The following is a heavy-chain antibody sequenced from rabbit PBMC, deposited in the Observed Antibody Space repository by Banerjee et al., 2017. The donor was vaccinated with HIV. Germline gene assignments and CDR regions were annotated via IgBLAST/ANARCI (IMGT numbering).Heavy chain of an antibody. CDR2: IYAGSGDT. J-gene: IGHJ4*01. D-gene: IGHD7-1*01. Sequence: EESGGDLVKPEGSLTLTCTASGFSFSSYWICWVRQAPGKGLEWIGYIYAGSGDTVYATWAKGPFTISKTSSTTVTLQMTSLTAADTATYFCARWDPILVALNLWGPGTLVTVS. CDR1: GFSFSSYW. CDR3: ARWDPILVALNL. V-gene: IGHV1S45*01.